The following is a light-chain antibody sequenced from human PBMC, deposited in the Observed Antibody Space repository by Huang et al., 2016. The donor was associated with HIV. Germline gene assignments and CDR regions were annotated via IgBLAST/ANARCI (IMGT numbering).Light chain of an antibody. J-gene: IGKJ3*01. CDR3: QQYDNLVA. CDR2: DAS. V-gene: IGKV1-33*01. CDR1: QDISNY. Sequence: DIQMTQSPSSLSASVGDRVTITCQASQDISNYLNWYQQKPGKAPNLRIYDASNLETGVPSRFSGSGSGTDFTFTISSLQPEDIATYYCQQYDNLVAFGPGTKVDIE.